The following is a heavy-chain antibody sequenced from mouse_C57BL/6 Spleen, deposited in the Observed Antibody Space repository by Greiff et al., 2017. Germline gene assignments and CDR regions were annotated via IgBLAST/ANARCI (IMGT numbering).Heavy chain of an antibody. Sequence: VQRVESGAELMKPGASVKLSCTATGYTFTGYWIEWVKQRPGHGLEWIGEILPGSGSTNYKEKFKGKATFTADTSSNTASMQLSSLTTEDAAIYYCARWGYYYGSRFDYWGQGTTLTVSS. J-gene: IGHJ2*01. CDR1: GYTFTGYW. V-gene: IGHV1-9*01. CDR2: ILPGSGST. CDR3: ARWGYYYGSRFDY. D-gene: IGHD1-1*01.